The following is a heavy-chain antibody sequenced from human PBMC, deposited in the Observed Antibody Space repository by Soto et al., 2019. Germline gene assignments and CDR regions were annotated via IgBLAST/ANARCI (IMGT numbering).Heavy chain of an antibody. D-gene: IGHD4-17*01. V-gene: IGHV3-74*01. Sequence: GGSLRLSCAASGFTFSSYWMHWVRQAPGKGLVWVSRINSDGSSTSYADSVKGRFTISRDNAKNTLYLQMNSLRAEERAVYYCERDPHGDLGRGWGQGTLVTVSS. CDR3: ERDPHGDLGRG. CDR2: INSDGSST. J-gene: IGHJ4*02. CDR1: GFTFSSYW.